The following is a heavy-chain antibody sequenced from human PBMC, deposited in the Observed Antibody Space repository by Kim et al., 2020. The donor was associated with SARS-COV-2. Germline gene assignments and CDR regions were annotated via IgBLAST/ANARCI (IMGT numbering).Heavy chain of an antibody. Sequence: SETLSLTCTVSGGSVSSGSYYWSWIRQPPGKGLEWIGYIYYSGSTNYNPSLKSRVTISVDTSKNQFSLKLSSVTAADTAVYYCARDSVYCSSTSCYSAYYYYGMDVWGQGTTVTVSS. CDR2: IYYSGST. CDR3: ARDSVYCSSTSCYSAYYYYGMDV. J-gene: IGHJ6*02. D-gene: IGHD2-2*01. CDR1: GGSVSSGSYY. V-gene: IGHV4-61*01.